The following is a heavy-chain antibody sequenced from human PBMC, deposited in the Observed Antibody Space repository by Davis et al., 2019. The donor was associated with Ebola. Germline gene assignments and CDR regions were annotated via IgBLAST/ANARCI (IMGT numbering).Heavy chain of an antibody. D-gene: IGHD6-19*01. J-gene: IGHJ6*02. V-gene: IGHV1-18*01. Sequence: ASVKVSCKAFGYTFTSYGISWVRQAPGQGLEWMGWISAYNGNTNYAQKLQGRVTMTTDTSTSTAYMELRSLRSDDTAVYYCARFGYSSGWYESGDASYYYGMDVWGQGTTVTVSS. CDR1: GYTFTSYG. CDR2: ISAYNGNT. CDR3: ARFGYSSGWYESGDASYYYGMDV.